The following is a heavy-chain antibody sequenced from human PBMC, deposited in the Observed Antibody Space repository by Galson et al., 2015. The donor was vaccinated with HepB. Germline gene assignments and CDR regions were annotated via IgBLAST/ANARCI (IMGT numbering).Heavy chain of an antibody. D-gene: IGHD6-13*01. Sequence: PALVKPTQTLTLTCTFSEFSLSTSGVGVGWIRQPPGKALEWLALIYWSDDKRYSPSLESRLTITKDTSKSQVVLTMTNMDPVDTATYYCAHSRFGGSSWFYWYFDLWGRGTLVTASS. CDR2: IYWSDDK. CDR3: AHSRFGGSSWFYWYFDL. CDR1: EFSLSTSGVG. V-gene: IGHV2-5*01. J-gene: IGHJ2*01.